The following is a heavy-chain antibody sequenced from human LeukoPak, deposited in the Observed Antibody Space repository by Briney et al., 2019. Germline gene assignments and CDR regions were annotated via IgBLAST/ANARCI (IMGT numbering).Heavy chain of an antibody. CDR1: GFTFSSFS. J-gene: IGHJ4*02. Sequence: GGSLRLSCTASGFTFSSFSMNWVRQAPGKGLEWVSSISSGSTYIYYADSLKDRFIISRDNAKSSLYLQMNSLRAEDTAVYYCARESFGEEHPLWGQGTLVTVSS. CDR2: ISSGSTYI. V-gene: IGHV3-21*01. CDR3: ARESFGEEHPL. D-gene: IGHD3-10*01.